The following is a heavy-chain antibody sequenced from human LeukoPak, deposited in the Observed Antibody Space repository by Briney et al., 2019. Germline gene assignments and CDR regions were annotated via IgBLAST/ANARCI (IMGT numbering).Heavy chain of an antibody. CDR1: GGSISSSSYY. CDR2: IYHSGST. Sequence: SETLSLTCTVSGGSISSSSYYWGWIRQPPGKGLEWIGEIYHSGSTNYNPSLKSRVTISVDKSKNQFSLKLSSVTAADTAVYYCARGGLGQQLVPPFDYWGQGTLVTVSS. D-gene: IGHD6-13*01. V-gene: IGHV4-39*07. CDR3: ARGGLGQQLVPPFDY. J-gene: IGHJ4*02.